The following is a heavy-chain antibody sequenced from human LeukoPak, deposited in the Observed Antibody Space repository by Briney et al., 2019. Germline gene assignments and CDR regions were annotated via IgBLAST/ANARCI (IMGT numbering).Heavy chain of an antibody. CDR2: INPNSGGT. Sequence: ASVKVSCKASGYTFTGYYMHWVRQAPGQGLEWMGWINPNSGGTNYAQKLQGRVTMTTDTSTSTAYMELRSLRSDDTAVYYCARDKTIFGVVTLYYYGMDVWGQGTTVTVSS. D-gene: IGHD3-3*01. J-gene: IGHJ6*02. CDR3: ARDKTIFGVVTLYYYGMDV. V-gene: IGHV1-2*02. CDR1: GYTFTGYY.